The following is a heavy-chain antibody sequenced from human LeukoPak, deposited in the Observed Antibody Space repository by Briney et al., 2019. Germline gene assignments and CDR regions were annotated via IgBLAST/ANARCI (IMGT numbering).Heavy chain of an antibody. CDR2: INHSGST. J-gene: IGHJ6*03. Sequence: SETLSLTCAVYGGSFSGYYWSWIRQPPGKGLEWIGEINHSGSTNYNPSLKSRVTISVDTSKNQFSLKLSSVTAADTAVYYCARHRYSSSPRGDYCYYMDVWGKGTTVTISS. CDR3: ARHRYSSSPRGDYCYYMDV. CDR1: GGSFSGYY. V-gene: IGHV4-34*01. D-gene: IGHD6-13*01.